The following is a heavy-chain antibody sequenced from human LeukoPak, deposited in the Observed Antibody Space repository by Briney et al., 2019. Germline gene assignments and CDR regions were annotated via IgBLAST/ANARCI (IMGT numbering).Heavy chain of an antibody. D-gene: IGHD6-19*01. Sequence: ASVTVSCKASGYTFTSYDFNWVRQAPGQGLEWMGWINTNTGNPTYAQGFTGRFVFSLDTSVSTAYLQISSLKAEDTAVYYCARGGSGWYSVPDYWGQGTLVTVSS. CDR2: INTNTGNP. J-gene: IGHJ4*02. CDR1: GYTFTSYD. V-gene: IGHV7-4-1*02. CDR3: ARGGSGWYSVPDY.